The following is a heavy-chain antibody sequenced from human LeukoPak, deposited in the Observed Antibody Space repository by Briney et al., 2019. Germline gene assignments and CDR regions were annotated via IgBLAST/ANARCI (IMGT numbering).Heavy chain of an antibody. CDR1: GGSISSGDYY. Sequence: SQTLSLTCTVSGGSISSGDYYWSWIRQPPGKGLEWIGYIYHSGSTYYNPSLKSRLSISVDTSMNQFSLRLSSVTAADTAVYYCARVNWGVSSFFDYWGQGTLVTVSS. V-gene: IGHV4-30-4*01. CDR2: IYHSGST. D-gene: IGHD7-27*01. CDR3: ARVNWGVSSFFDY. J-gene: IGHJ4*02.